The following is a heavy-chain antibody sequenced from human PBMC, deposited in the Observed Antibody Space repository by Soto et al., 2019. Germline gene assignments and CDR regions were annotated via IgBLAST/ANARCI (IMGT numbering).Heavy chain of an antibody. CDR1: GYSFASYW. CDR2: IYPGDSGA. V-gene: IGHV5-51*01. CDR3: ARTRSCTLGCYSDGVDV. Sequence: GASLKISCQGSGYSFASYWIGWVRQMPGKDLEWMGIIYPGDSGARYSPSFQGQVPISADKSLRTAYLQWTSLKASDTALYYCARTRSCTLGCYSDGVDVWCQATTVTVSS. J-gene: IGHJ6*02. D-gene: IGHD2-8*01.